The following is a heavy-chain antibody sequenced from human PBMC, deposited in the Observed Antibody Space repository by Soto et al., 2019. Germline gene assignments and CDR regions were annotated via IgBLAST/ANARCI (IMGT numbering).Heavy chain of an antibody. Sequence: QVHLQESGPGLVKPWGTLSLTCAVSGVSVTAGNLWSWVRQSTGKGLEWIGEVFPDGSTNYNPSLKRRVTISLDKSQNHFTLILTSVHAADTALYYCARVLSGNKEWFDPWGQGTLVTVSS. CDR1: GVSVTAGNL. CDR2: VFPDGST. CDR3: ARVLSGNKEWFDP. J-gene: IGHJ5*02. D-gene: IGHD3-10*01. V-gene: IGHV4-4*02.